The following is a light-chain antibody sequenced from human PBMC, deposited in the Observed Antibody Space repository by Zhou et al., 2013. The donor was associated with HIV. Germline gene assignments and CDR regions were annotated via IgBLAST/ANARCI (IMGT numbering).Light chain of an antibody. CDR1: QGVGSY. CDR2: AAS. V-gene: IGKV1-8*01. CDR3: QQANSFPLT. Sequence: AIRIIQSPTSLSASTGDRVNITCRATQGVGSYLAWYQQKPGKAPKLLIYAASSLQSGVPSRFSGSGSGTDFTLTISSLQPEDFATYYCQQANSFPLTFGGGTKVEIK. J-gene: IGKJ4*01.